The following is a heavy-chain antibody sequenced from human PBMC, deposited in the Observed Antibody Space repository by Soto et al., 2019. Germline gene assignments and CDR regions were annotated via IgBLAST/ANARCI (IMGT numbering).Heavy chain of an antibody. V-gene: IGHV1-69*13. CDR3: AGGVWRGYSEYYYGMDV. Sequence: ASVKVSCKVFGGTFISYSFSWVRQAPGQGPEWMGGIIPIFGTPNYAQNFQGRVTITADGSTNTAYMELSSLRSGDTAVYYCAGGVWRGYSEYYYGMDVWGQGTTVTVSS. J-gene: IGHJ6*02. CDR2: IIPIFGTP. D-gene: IGHD3-3*01. CDR1: GGTFISYS.